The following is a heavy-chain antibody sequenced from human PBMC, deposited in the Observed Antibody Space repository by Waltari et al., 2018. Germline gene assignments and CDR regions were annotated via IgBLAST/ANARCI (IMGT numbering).Heavy chain of an antibody. CDR2: IGQDGSEI. CDR3: ARDMGIYTNYVFY. CDR1: GFTFSNHW. V-gene: IGHV3-7*01. J-gene: IGHJ4*02. Sequence: EVVLVESGGGLVQSGGSLRLFCAVSGFTFSNHWMTWVRQAPGKGLEWVAKIGQDGSEIFNVDSLNGRCTMSRDNAKNTLYLHMNSLRAEDTAVYYCARDMGIYTNYVFYWGQGTLVTVSS. D-gene: IGHD3-10*02.